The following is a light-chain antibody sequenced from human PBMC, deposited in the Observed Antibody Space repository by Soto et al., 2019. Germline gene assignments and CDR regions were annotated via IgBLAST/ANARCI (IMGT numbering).Light chain of an antibody. J-gene: IGKJ1*01. Sequence: EIVMTQSPATLSVSPGERATLSCRASQSVSSNLAWYRQKPGQAPRLLIYGASTRATDVPARFSGSGSGTELTLTIRSLQSEDFPVYYCQQYYTWPPWTFGQGTKVEIK. CDR3: QQYYTWPPWT. CDR1: QSVSSN. CDR2: GAS. V-gene: IGKV3-15*01.